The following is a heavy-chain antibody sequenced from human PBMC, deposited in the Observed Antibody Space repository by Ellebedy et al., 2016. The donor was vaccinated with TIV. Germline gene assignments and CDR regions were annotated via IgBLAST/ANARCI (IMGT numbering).Heavy chain of an antibody. CDR3: ARLSQSAVAGTGGAYFDY. CDR2: IYPGDSDT. CDR1: GYSFTSYW. J-gene: IGHJ4*02. D-gene: IGHD6-19*01. V-gene: IGHV5-51*01. Sequence: GESLKISCKGSGYSFTSYWIGWVRQMPGKGLEWMGIIYPGDSDTRYSPSFQGQVTISADKSISTAYLQWSSLKASDTAMYYCARLSQSAVAGTGGAYFDYWGQGTLVTVSS.